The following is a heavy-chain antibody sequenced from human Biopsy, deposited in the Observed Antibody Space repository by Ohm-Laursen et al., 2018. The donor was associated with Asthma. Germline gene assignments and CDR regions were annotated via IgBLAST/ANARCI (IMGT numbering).Heavy chain of an antibody. CDR2: ISYDGSNK. CDR1: GFTFSSYG. CDR3: ARGNHHLDYGGNSGAFDI. V-gene: IGHV3-30*03. J-gene: IGHJ3*02. Sequence: SLRLSCSASGFTFSSYGMHWVRQAPAKGLEWVAVISYDGSNKYYADSVKGRFTISRDNSKNTLYLQMNSLRAEDTAVYYCARGNHHLDYGGNSGAFDIWGQGTMVTVSS. D-gene: IGHD4-23*01.